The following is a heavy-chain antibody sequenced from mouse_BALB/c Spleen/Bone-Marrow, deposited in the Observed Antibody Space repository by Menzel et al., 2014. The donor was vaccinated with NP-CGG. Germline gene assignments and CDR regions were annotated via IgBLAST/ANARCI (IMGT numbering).Heavy chain of an antibody. J-gene: IGHJ4*01. V-gene: IGHV1-66*01. D-gene: IGHD2-1*01. CDR1: GYSLTSYY. Sequence: VKLMESGPELVKPGASVKISCKASGYSLTSYYIHWVKQRPGQGLEWIGWIFPGSGNTKYNEKFKGKATLTADTSSSTAYMQLSSLTSEDFAVYFCARHGNLRNYYAMDYWGQGTSVTVSS. CDR3: ARHGNLRNYYAMDY. CDR2: IFPGSGNT.